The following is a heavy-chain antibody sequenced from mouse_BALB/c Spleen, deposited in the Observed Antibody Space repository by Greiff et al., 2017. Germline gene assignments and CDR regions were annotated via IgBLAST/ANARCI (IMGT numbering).Heavy chain of an antibody. J-gene: IGHJ4*01. CDR3: ARGETYAMDY. CDR2: IDPENGNT. V-gene: IGHV14-1*02. CDR1: GFNIKDYY. Sequence: EVKLQESGAELVRPGALVKLSCKASGFNIKDYYMHWVKQRPEQGLEWIGWIDPENGNTIYDPKFQGKASITADTSSNTAYLQLSSLTSEDTAVYYCARGETYAMDYWGQGTSVTVSS.